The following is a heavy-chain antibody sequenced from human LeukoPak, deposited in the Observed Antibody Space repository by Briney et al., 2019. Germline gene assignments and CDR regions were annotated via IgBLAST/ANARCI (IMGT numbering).Heavy chain of an antibody. J-gene: IGHJ5*02. CDR3: ARGPEVLLWFGEFTRSFDP. Sequence: SETLSLTCAVSGGSITSSNWWSWVRQPPGKGLEWIGEIYHSGSTNYKPSLKSRVTISVDKSKNQFSLKLSSVTAADTAVYYCARGPEVLLWFGEFTRSFDPWGQGTLVTVSS. CDR2: IYHSGST. V-gene: IGHV4-4*02. D-gene: IGHD3-10*01. CDR1: GGSITSSNW.